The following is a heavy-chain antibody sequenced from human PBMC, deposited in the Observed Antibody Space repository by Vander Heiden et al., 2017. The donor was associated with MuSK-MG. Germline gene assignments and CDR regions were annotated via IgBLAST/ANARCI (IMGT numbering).Heavy chain of an antibody. D-gene: IGHD3-9*01. V-gene: IGHV1-69*06. CDR3: ARDHAYYDILTGYYVNGNWFDP. CDR2: IIPIFGTA. Sequence: QVQLVQSGAEVKKPGSSVKVSCKASGGTFSSYAISWVRQAPGQGLEWMGGIIPIFGTANYAQKFQGRVTMTADKSTSTAYMELSSLRSEDTAVYYCARDHAYYDILTGYYVNGNWFDPWGQGTLVTVSS. CDR1: GGTFSSYA. J-gene: IGHJ5*02.